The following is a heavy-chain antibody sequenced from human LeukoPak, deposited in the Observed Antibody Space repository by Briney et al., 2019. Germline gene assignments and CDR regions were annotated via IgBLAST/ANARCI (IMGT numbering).Heavy chain of an antibody. CDR1: GGSINSYY. D-gene: IGHD3-10*01. CDR3: ARDRLSHPTFYSGRGSRYYYYYMDV. V-gene: IGHV4-59*01. Sequence: PSETLSVTCTVSGGSINSYYWSWIRQPPGKGLEWIGYINNSGSTNYIPSLKSRVTISINMSNNQFSLELRSVTAADTAMYYCARDRLSHPTFYSGRGSRYYYYYMDVWGKGTTVTVSS. J-gene: IGHJ6*03. CDR2: INNSGST.